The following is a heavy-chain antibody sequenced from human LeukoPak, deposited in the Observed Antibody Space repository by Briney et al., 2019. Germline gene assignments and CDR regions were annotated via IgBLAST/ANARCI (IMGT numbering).Heavy chain of an antibody. CDR2: ISSNGGST. J-gene: IGHJ4*02. CDR1: GFTFSSYA. Sequence: GGSLRLSCAASGFTFSSYAMHWVRQAPEKGLEYVSAISSNGGSTYYANSVKGRFTISRDNSKNTLYLQMGSLRAEDMAVYYCARGIVGAKRSSLLDYWGQGTLVTVSS. V-gene: IGHV3-64*01. CDR3: ARGIVGAKRSSLLDY. D-gene: IGHD1-26*01.